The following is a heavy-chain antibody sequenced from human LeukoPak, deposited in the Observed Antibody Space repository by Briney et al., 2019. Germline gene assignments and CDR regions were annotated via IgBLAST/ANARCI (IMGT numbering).Heavy chain of an antibody. D-gene: IGHD3-22*01. Sequence: PGGSLRLSCAASGFTFSSYWMSWVRQAPGKGLEWVANIKQDGSEKYYVDSVKGRFTISRDNAKNSLYLQMNSLRAEDTAVYYCARQYYYDSSGYHYYYYYYMDVWGKGTTVTASS. CDR3: ARQYYYDSSGYHYYYYYYMDV. J-gene: IGHJ6*03. CDR2: IKQDGSEK. V-gene: IGHV3-7*01. CDR1: GFTFSSYW.